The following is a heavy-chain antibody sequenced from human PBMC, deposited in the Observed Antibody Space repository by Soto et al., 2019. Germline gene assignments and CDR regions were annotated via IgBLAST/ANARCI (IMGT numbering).Heavy chain of an antibody. J-gene: IGHJ6*02. Sequence: EVQLVESGGGLIQPGGSLRLSCAAFGFTVSSTYMSWVRQAPRKGLEWVSITYSGGSTHYADSVKGRFTISRDNSKNTLYLEMNSLRAEDTAVYYCARDRLTVGVREYYGMDVWVQGTTVTVSS. CDR2: TYSGGST. CDR1: GFTVSSTY. V-gene: IGHV3-53*01. CDR3: ARDRLTVGVREYYGMDV. D-gene: IGHD2-8*01.